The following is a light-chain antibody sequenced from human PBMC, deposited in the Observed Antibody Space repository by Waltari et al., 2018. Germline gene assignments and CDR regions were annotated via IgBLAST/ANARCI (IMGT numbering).Light chain of an antibody. V-gene: IGKV3-11*01. J-gene: IGKJ2*01. CDR1: QSASSSY. CDR2: DAS. CDR3: QQRSNWPPRYT. Sequence: DIVLTQSPATLSLSPGERATLSCRASQSASSSYFGWYQQKPGQAPRLLIYDASNRATGIPARFSGSGSGTDFTLTISSLEPEDFAVYYCQQRSNWPPRYTFGQGTKLEIK.